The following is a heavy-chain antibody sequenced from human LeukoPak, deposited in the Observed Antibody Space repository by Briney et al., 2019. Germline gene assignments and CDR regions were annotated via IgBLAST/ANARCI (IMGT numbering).Heavy chain of an antibody. CDR3: ARGSYYDSSGYYPPDYFDY. D-gene: IGHD3-22*01. CDR1: GYTFTSYG. CDR2: ISAYNGNT. V-gene: IGHV1-18*01. Sequence: ASVKVSCKASGYTFTSYGISWVRQAPGQGLEWMGWISAYNGNTNYAQKLQGRVTMATDTSTSTAYMELSSLRSEDTAVYYCARGSYYDSSGYYPPDYFDYWGQGTLVTVPS. J-gene: IGHJ4*02.